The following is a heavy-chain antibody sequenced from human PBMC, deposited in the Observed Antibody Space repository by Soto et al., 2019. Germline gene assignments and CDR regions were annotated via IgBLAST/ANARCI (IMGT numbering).Heavy chain of an antibody. CDR3: AKGGRTSCCGNCDY. Sequence: PGGSLRLSCAASGFTFSSYAMSWVRQAPGKGLEWVSTICDNGDSTYYADSVKGRFTISRDNSQNSLYLEVNSLRVEDAGVYFCAKGGRTSCCGNCDYWGQGTLVTVSS. CDR1: GFTFSSYA. CDR2: ICDNGDST. V-gene: IGHV3-23*01. J-gene: IGHJ4*02. D-gene: IGHD2-2*01.